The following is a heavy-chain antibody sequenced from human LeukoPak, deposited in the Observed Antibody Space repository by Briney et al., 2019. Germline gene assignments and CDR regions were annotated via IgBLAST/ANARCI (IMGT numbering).Heavy chain of an antibody. J-gene: IGHJ4*02. D-gene: IGHD3-10*01. CDR1: GFTFRTYE. CDR2: ISGNSAYI. Sequence: GGSLRLSCAVSGFTFRTYEMNWVRQAPGKGLEWVSFISGNSAYIYYADSVKGRFTISRDNAKNSLYLQMNSLRAEDTAVYYCARGEYGSGSYHIDYWGQGTLVTVSS. V-gene: IGHV3-21*01. CDR3: ARGEYGSGSYHIDY.